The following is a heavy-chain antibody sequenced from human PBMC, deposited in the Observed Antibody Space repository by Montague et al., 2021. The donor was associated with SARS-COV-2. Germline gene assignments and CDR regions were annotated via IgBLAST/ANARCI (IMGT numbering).Heavy chain of an antibody. CDR3: ARVGSSSWYFDY. CDR1: GFTFSSYW. J-gene: IGHJ4*02. D-gene: IGHD6-13*01. V-gene: IGHV3-7*01. CDR2: IKQDGSEK. Sequence: SLRLSCAASGFTFSSYWMSWVRQAPGKGLEWVANIKQDGSEKYYVDSVKGRFTISRDNAKNSLYLQTNSLRAEDTAVYYCARVGSSSWYFDYWSQGTLVTVSS.